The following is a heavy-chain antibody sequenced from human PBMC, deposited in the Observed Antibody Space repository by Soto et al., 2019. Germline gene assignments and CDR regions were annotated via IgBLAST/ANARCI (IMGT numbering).Heavy chain of an antibody. CDR2: FDPEDGET. V-gene: IGHV1-24*01. CDR1: GYTLTELS. J-gene: IGHJ4*02. CDR3: ARGPLMVYANPPYYFDY. D-gene: IGHD2-8*01. Sequence: ASVKVSCKVSGYTLTELSMHWVRQAPGKGLEWMGGFDPEDGETIYAQKFQGRVTMTEDTSTDTAYMELSSLRSEDTAVYYCARGPLMVYANPPYYFDYWGQGTLVTVSS.